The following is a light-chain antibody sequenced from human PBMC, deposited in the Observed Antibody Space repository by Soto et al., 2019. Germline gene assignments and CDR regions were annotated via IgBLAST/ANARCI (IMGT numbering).Light chain of an antibody. CDR1: SSDIGYYNY. Sequence: QSALTEPACVSGSPGQSITISCTGTSSDIGYYNYVSWFQQHPGKAPKLIISQVTNRPSGVSTRFSGSKSGNTASLTISGLQADDEAHYSCSSNKVSNTYVFGTGTKVTVL. V-gene: IGLV2-14*01. J-gene: IGLJ1*01. CDR2: QVT. CDR3: SSNKVSNTYV.